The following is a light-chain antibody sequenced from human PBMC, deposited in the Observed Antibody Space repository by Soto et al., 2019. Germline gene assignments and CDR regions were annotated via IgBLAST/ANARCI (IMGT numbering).Light chain of an antibody. V-gene: IGLV2-11*01. J-gene: IGLJ1*01. CDR1: SSDVGGYNY. CDR3: CSYAGSYTFYV. CDR2: DVS. Sequence: QSALTQPRSVSGSPGQSVTISCTGTSSDVGGYNYVSWYQQHPGKAPRLMIYDVSKWPSGVPDRFSGSKSGNTASLTISGLQAEDEADYYCCSYAGSYTFYVFGIGTKLTVL.